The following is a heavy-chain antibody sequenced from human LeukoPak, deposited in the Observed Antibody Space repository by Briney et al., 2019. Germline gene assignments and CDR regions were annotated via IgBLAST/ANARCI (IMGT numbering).Heavy chain of an antibody. CDR1: GFTFSTHW. D-gene: IGHD3-10*01. CDR2: VNSDGSST. J-gene: IGHJ5*02. Sequence: GGSLRLSCAASGFTFSTHWMHWVRQAPGKGLVWVSRVNSDGSSTSYADSVKGRFTISRDNGKNTLYLQMNTLRAEDTAVYYCTGSASHNWFDPWGQGTLVTVSS. CDR3: TGSASHNWFDP. V-gene: IGHV3-74*01.